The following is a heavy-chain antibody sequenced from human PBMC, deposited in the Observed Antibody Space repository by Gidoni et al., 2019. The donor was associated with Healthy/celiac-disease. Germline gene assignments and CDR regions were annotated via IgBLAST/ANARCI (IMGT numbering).Heavy chain of an antibody. CDR1: GFSLSPSGMR. D-gene: IGHD6-13*01. Sequence: QVTLKESGPALVNPTQTLTLTCTFSGFSLSPSGMRVSWIRQPPGKALEWLARIDWDDDKFYSTSLKNRLTISKDTSKNQVVLKMTNMDPVDTATYYCARAIAAAGTKSYYFDYWGQGTLVTVSS. V-gene: IGHV2-70*04. J-gene: IGHJ4*02. CDR2: IDWDDDK. CDR3: ARAIAAAGTKSYYFDY.